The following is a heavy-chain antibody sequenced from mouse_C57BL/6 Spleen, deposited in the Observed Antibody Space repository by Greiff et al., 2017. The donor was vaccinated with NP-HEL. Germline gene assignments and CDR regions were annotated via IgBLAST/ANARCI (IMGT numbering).Heavy chain of an antibody. CDR3: ARHDGYYWYFDV. D-gene: IGHD2-3*01. Sequence: QVQLQQPGAELVRPGSSVKLSCKASGYTFTSYWMHWVKQRPIQGLEWIGNIDPSDSETHYTQKFKDKATLTVDKSSSTAYMQLSSLTSEDSAVYYCARHDGYYWYFDVWGTGTTVTVSS. CDR1: GYTFTSYW. V-gene: IGHV1-52*01. J-gene: IGHJ1*03. CDR2: IDPSDSET.